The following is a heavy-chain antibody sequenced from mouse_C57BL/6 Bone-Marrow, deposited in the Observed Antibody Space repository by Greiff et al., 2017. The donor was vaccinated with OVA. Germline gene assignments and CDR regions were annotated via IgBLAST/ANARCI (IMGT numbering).Heavy chain of an antibody. J-gene: IGHJ3*01. CDR1: GYSITSGYY. Sequence: EVQVVESGPGLVKPSQSLSLTCSVTGYSITSGYYWNWIRQFPGNKLEWMGYISYDGSNNYNPSLKNRISITRDTSKNQFFLKLNAVTTEDTATYYCAREGYYGGFAYWGQGTLVTVSA. D-gene: IGHD1-1*01. CDR2: ISYDGSN. CDR3: AREGYYGGFAY. V-gene: IGHV3-6*01.